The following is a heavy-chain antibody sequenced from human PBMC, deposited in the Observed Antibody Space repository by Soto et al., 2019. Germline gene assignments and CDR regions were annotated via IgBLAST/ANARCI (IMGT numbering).Heavy chain of an antibody. D-gene: IGHD6-13*01. Sequence: SETLSLTCTVSGGSISSGGYYWSWIRQHPGKGLEWIGYIYYSGSTYYNPSLKSRVTISVDTSKNQFSLKLSSVTAADTAVYYCAREVAAAGLDYWGQGTLVTVSS. CDR2: IYYSGST. J-gene: IGHJ4*02. CDR1: GGSISSGGYY. V-gene: IGHV4-31*03. CDR3: AREVAAAGLDY.